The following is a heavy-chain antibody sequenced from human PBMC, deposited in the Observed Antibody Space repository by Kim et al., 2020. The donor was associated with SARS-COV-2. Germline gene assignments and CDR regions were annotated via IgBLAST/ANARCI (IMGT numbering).Heavy chain of an antibody. Sequence: SETLSLTCTVSGGSISSSSYYWGWIRQPPGKGLEWIGSIYYSGSTYYNPSLKSRVTIPVDTSKNQFSLKLSSVTAADTAVYYCARHRGGSWSRNYYYYGMDVWGQGTTVTVSS. J-gene: IGHJ6*02. V-gene: IGHV4-39*01. CDR1: GGSISSSSYY. CDR3: ARHRGGSWSRNYYYYGMDV. CDR2: IYYSGST. D-gene: IGHD6-13*01.